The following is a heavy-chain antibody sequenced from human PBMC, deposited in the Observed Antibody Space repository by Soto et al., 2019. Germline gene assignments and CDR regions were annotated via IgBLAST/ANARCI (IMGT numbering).Heavy chain of an antibody. D-gene: IGHD2-8*02. CDR1: GGSFSGYS. J-gene: IGHJ4*02. CDR3: ARDKITGLFDY. V-gene: IGHV4-34*01. Sequence: QVQLQQWGAGLLKPSETLSLTCAVYGGSFSGYSWTWIRQPPGTGLEWIGEINHSGSTNYNPSLKSRVTRSVDTSENQFSLKLTSVTAADPAVYYCARDKITGLFDYWGQGTLVTVSS. CDR2: INHSGST.